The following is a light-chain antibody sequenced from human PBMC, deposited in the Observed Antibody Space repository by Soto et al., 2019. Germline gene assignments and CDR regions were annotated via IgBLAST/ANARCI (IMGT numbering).Light chain of an antibody. CDR1: QSVSSNY. V-gene: IGKV3-20*01. Sequence: EIVLTQSPGTLSLSPGERATLSCRASQSVSSNYLAWYQQKPGQAPRLLIFGSSSRATGIPDRFSGSVSGTDFTLTISRLEPEDFAVYYSQQYSSSTITFGQGTRLEIK. CDR3: QQYSSSTIT. J-gene: IGKJ5*01. CDR2: GSS.